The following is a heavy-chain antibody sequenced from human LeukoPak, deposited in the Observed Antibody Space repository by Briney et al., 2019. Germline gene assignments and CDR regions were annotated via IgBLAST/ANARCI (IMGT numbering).Heavy chain of an antibody. Sequence: SETLSLTCTVSGGSISSYYWSWIRQPPGKGLEWIGYIYYSGSTNYNPSLKSRVTISVDTSKNQFSLKLSSVTAADTAVYYCARAIYDSSGSDHWGQGTLVTVSS. CDR1: GGSISSYY. CDR3: ARAIYDSSGSDH. D-gene: IGHD3-22*01. CDR2: IYYSGST. V-gene: IGHV4-59*01. J-gene: IGHJ4*02.